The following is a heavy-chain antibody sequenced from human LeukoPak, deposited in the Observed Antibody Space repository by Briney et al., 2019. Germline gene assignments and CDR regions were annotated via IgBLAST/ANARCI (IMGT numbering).Heavy chain of an antibody. J-gene: IGHJ6*03. CDR2: MNPNSGNT. D-gene: IGHD1-1*01. CDR3: ARDLKGRGRTTDSYNNRDV. Sequence: GASVKVPCKASGYTFTGYDINWVRQATGQGLEWMGWMNPNSGNTGYAQKFQGRVTMTRNTSISTAYMELSSLRSEDTAVYYWARDLKGRGRTTDSYNNRDVGAKGPT. CDR1: GYTFTGYD. V-gene: IGHV1-8*01.